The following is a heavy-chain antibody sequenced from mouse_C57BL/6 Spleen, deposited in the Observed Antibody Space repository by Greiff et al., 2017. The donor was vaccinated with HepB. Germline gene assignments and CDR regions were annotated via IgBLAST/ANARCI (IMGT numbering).Heavy chain of an antibody. Sequence: VQLKESGPELVKPGASVKISCKASGYAFSSSWMNWVKQRPGKGLEWIGRIYPGDGDTNYNGKFKGKATLTADKSSSTAYMQLSSLTSEDSAVYFCARTDDGYYVDYWGQGTTLTVSS. D-gene: IGHD2-3*01. CDR1: GYAFSSSW. V-gene: IGHV1-82*01. CDR2: IYPGDGDT. J-gene: IGHJ2*01. CDR3: ARTDDGYYVDY.